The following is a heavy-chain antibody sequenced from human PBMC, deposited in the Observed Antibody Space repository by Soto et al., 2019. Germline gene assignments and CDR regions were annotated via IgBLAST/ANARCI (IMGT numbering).Heavy chain of an antibody. V-gene: IGHV4-30-4*01. Sequence: SETLSLTCTVPGGSISSGDYYWSWIRQPPGKGLEWIGYIYYSGSTYYNPSLKSRVTISVDTSKNQFSLKLSSVTAADTAVYYCARHLVYCSGGSCYSEAYYYYGMDVWGQGTTVTVSS. CDR2: IYYSGST. D-gene: IGHD2-15*01. CDR1: GGSISSGDYY. J-gene: IGHJ6*02. CDR3: ARHLVYCSGGSCYSEAYYYYGMDV.